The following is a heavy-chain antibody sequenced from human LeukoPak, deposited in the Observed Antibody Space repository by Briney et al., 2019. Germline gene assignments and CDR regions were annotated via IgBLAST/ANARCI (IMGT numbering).Heavy chain of an antibody. CDR2: IYYTGST. Sequence: SETLSLTCTVSGGSFTSGGYYWSWVRQPPGKGLEWMGYIYYTGSTHYNPSLKSRISMSVDTSKRQFSLNLMSVTGADTAIYHCARDKVTVTGNWFDSWGQGTLVTVSS. J-gene: IGHJ5*01. CDR1: GGSFTSGGYY. D-gene: IGHD4-17*01. V-gene: IGHV4-31*03. CDR3: ARDKVTVTGNWFDS.